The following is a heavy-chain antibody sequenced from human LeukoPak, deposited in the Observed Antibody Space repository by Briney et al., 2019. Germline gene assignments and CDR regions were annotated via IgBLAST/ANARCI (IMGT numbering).Heavy chain of an antibody. CDR3: ARVTTGSYYSDH. Sequence: SSETLSLTRTVSGVSISSFYWNWIRQPAGKGREWIGRIYTRGSTNYNPSLKSRVTMSVDTSKNQLSLKLRSVTAADTAVYYCARVTTGSYYSDHWGQGTLVTVSS. V-gene: IGHV4-4*07. J-gene: IGHJ4*02. D-gene: IGHD1-26*01. CDR2: IYTRGST. CDR1: GVSISSFY.